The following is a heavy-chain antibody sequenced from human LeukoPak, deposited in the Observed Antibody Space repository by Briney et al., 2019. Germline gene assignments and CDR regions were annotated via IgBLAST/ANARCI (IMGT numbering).Heavy chain of an antibody. V-gene: IGHV1-18*01. CDR2: ISAYNGNT. CDR3: ARGLKTVTAAGTFDI. D-gene: IGHD4-17*01. Sequence: GASVKVSCKASGYTFTSYGISWVRQAPGQGLEWMGWISAYNGNTNYAQKLQGRVTMTTDTSTSTAHMELSSLRSEDTAVYYCARGLKTVTAAGTFDIWGQGTMVTVSS. J-gene: IGHJ3*02. CDR1: GYTFTSYG.